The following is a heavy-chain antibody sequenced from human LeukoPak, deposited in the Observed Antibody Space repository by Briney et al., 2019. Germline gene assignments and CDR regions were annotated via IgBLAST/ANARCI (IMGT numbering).Heavy chain of an antibody. CDR1: GYTFTSYY. D-gene: IGHD3-22*01. CDR2: INPSGGST. J-gene: IGHJ3*02. V-gene: IGHV1-46*01. Sequence: ASVKVSCKASGYTFTSYYMHWVRQAPGQGLEWMGIINPSGGSTSYAQKFQGRVTMTRDMSTSTVYTELSSLRSEDTAVYYCARDGYYYDSSGYNSHAFDIWGQGTMVTVSS. CDR3: ARDGYYYDSSGYNSHAFDI.